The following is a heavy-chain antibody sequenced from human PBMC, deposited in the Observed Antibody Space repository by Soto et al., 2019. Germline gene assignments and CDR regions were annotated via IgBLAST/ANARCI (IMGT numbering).Heavy chain of an antibody. D-gene: IGHD3-22*01. CDR2: IIPIFGTA. Sequence: ASVKVSCKASGGTFRSYAISWVRQAPGQGLEWMGGIIPIFGTANYAQKFQGRVTITADKSTSTAYMELSSLRSEDTAVYYCAAGGYDSSGYYGYWGQGTLVTVSS. J-gene: IGHJ4*02. CDR1: GGTFRSYA. V-gene: IGHV1-69*06. CDR3: AAGGYDSSGYYGY.